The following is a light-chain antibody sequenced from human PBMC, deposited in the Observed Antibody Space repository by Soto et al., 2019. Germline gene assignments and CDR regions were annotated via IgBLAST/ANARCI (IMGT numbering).Light chain of an antibody. Sequence: QSVLTQPPSVYGAPGQRVTISCTGSRSNIGAGYGVHWYQQLPGTAPKLLIYGNSNRPSGVPDRFSGSKSGTSASLAITGLQAEDEADYYCQSYDSSLSGWVFGGGTKLTVL. J-gene: IGLJ3*02. CDR2: GNS. CDR1: RSNIGAGYG. CDR3: QSYDSSLSGWV. V-gene: IGLV1-40*01.